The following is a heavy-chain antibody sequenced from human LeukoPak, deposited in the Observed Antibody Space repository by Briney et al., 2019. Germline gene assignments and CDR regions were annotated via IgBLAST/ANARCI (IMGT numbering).Heavy chain of an antibody. CDR3: ARSSYSSSWYTQSFLSDYYMDV. CDR1: GDSVSSNSAA. J-gene: IGHJ6*03. CDR2: TYYRSKWYN. D-gene: IGHD6-13*01. V-gene: IGHV6-1*01. Sequence: SQTLSLTCALSGDSVSSNSAAWNWIRQSPSRGLEWLGRTYYRSKWYNDYAVSVKSRITINPDTSKNQFSLQLNSVTPEDTAVYYCARSSYSSSWYTQSFLSDYYMDVWGKGTTVTVSS.